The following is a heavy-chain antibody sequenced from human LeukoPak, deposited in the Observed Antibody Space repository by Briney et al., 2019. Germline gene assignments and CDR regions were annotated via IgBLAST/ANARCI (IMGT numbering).Heavy chain of an antibody. J-gene: IGHJ3*02. CDR3: ARPPDGLANAFDI. Sequence: GRSLRLSCKGSGFSFSTSWIHWVRQAPGEGLVWVSRINPDYSGTDYADSVRGRFTISRDNAKNTVFLQMNSLRAEDTAVYYCARPPDGLANAFDIWGLGTMVTVSS. CDR1: GFSFSTSW. CDR2: INPDYSGT. V-gene: IGHV3-74*01. D-gene: IGHD5-24*01.